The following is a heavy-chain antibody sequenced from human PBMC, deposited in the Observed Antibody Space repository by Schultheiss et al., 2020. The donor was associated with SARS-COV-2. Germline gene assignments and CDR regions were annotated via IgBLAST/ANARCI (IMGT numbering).Heavy chain of an antibody. V-gene: IGHV3-11*01. Sequence: GGSLRLFCAASGFTFSDYYMSWIRQAPGKGLEWVSYISSSGSTIYYADSVKVRFTISRDNAKNSLYLQMNSLRAEDTAVYYCARGPSFNWFDPWGQGTLVSVSS. J-gene: IGHJ5*02. CDR3: ARGPSFNWFDP. CDR1: GFTFSDYY. CDR2: ISSSGSTI.